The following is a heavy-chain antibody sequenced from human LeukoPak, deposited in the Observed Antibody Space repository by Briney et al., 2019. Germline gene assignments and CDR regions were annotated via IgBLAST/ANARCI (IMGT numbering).Heavy chain of an antibody. CDR1: GGSISSYY. J-gene: IGHJ5*02. D-gene: IGHD2-15*01. CDR3: ARAGYCSGGSCYLAGWFDP. V-gene: IGHV4-59*08. CDR2: IYYSGST. Sequence: SETLSLTCTVSGGSISSYYWSWIRQPPGKGLEWIGYIYYSGSTNYNPSLKNRVTISVGTSKNQFSLKLSSVTAADTAVYYCARAGYCSGGSCYLAGWFDPWGQGTLVTVSS.